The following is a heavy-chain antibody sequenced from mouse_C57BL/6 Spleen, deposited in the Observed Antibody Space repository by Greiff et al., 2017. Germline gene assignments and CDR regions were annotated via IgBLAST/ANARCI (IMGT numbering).Heavy chain of an antibody. V-gene: IGHV5-4*01. CDR3: AREGGNLDAMDY. CDR2: ISDGGSYT. D-gene: IGHD1-1*02. CDR1: GFTFSSYA. Sequence: DVHLVESGGGLVKPGGSLKLSCAASGFTFSSYAMSWVRQTPEKRLEWVATISDGGSYTYYPANVKGRFTISRDNAKNNLYLQMSHLKSEDTAMYYCAREGGNLDAMDYWGQGTSVTVAS. J-gene: IGHJ4*01.